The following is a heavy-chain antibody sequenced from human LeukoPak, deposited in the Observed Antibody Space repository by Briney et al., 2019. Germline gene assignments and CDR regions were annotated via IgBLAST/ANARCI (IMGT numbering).Heavy chain of an antibody. Sequence: SETLSLTCTVSGGSITTSTYFWGWIRQPPGKGLEWIGTIHYSGSTYYDPSLKSRVTISIDTSKNQFSLKLSSVTAADTAVYYCARDRIRGSGSYFVVRSSHLDYWGQGTLVTVSS. V-gene: IGHV4-39*07. CDR3: ARDRIRGSGSYFVVRSSHLDY. J-gene: IGHJ4*02. CDR1: GGSITTSTYF. D-gene: IGHD3-10*01. CDR2: IHYSGST.